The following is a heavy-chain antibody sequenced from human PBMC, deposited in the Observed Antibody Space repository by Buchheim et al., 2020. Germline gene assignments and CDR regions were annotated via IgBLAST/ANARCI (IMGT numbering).Heavy chain of an antibody. CDR3: ARVLRGGLLPYYYYGMDV. Sequence: QVQLQESGPGLVKPSETLSLTCTVSGGSISSYYWSWIRQPPGKGLEWIGYIYYSGSTNYNPSLKSRVTISVDTSKNQFSLKLRSVTAADTAVYYCARVLRGGLLPYYYYGMDVWGQGTT. J-gene: IGHJ6*02. CDR2: IYYSGST. CDR1: GGSISSYY. D-gene: IGHD3-22*01. V-gene: IGHV4-59*01.